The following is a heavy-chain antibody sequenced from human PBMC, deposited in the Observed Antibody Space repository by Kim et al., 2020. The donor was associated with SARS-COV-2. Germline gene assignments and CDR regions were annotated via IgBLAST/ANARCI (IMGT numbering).Heavy chain of an antibody. V-gene: IGHV3-30*03. CDR1: DFTINNFG. CDR2: ISYDGSNK. Sequence: GGSLRHSCAASDFTINNFGVHWVRQAPGKGLEWLAQISYDGSNKYYADSVQGRITISRDRSNNMIFLQMNNLRRDDSAVYYCARDLSPLRRDGLDVWGQGTTVTVSS. CDR3: ARDLSPLRRDGLDV. J-gene: IGHJ6*02.